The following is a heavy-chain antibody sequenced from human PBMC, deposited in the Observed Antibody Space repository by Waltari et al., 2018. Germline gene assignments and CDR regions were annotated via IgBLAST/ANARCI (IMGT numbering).Heavy chain of an antibody. CDR3: ATYSRSSQGFDY. J-gene: IGHJ4*02. D-gene: IGHD6-6*01. Sequence: EVQLVESGGGLVQPGGSLRLSCAASGFTFSRYSMNWVRQAPGKGLEWVSYISMSRSTIDYGDSVKGRFTISRDNAKNSLYLQMNSLRAEDTAVYYYATYSRSSQGFDYWGQGTLVTVSS. V-gene: IGHV3-48*01. CDR1: GFTFSRYS. CDR2: ISMSRSTI.